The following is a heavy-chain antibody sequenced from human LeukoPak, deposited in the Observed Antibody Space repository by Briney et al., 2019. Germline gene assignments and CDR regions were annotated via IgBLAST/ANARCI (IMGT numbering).Heavy chain of an antibody. V-gene: IGHV3-30-3*01. CDR3: ARDGEVGGYYGFDY. D-gene: IGHD3-22*01. CDR1: GFTFSSYW. Sequence: AGGSLRLSCAASGFTFSSYWMHWVRQAPGKGLEWVAVISYDGSNKYYADSVKGRFTISRDNSKNTLYLQMNSLRAEDTAVYYCARDGEVGGYYGFDYWGQGTLVTVSS. J-gene: IGHJ4*02. CDR2: ISYDGSNK.